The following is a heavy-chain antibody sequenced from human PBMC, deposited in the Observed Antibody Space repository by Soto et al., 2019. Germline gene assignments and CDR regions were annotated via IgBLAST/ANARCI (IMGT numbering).Heavy chain of an antibody. Sequence: GGSLRLSCAASGFTFSDYYMTWIRQAPGKGLEWVSYIGSSGAAIHYADSVKGRFTISRDNAKNSLYLQMNSLRAEDTAVYYCARVQLWFYWIDYWGQGTLVTVSS. V-gene: IGHV3-11*01. CDR2: IGSSGAAI. D-gene: IGHD3-10*01. CDR3: ARVQLWFYWIDY. CDR1: GFTFSDYY. J-gene: IGHJ4*02.